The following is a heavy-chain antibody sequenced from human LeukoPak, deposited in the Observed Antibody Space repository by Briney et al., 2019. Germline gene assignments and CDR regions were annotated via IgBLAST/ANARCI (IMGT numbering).Heavy chain of an antibody. CDR2: IIPIFGTA. J-gene: IGHJ4*02. D-gene: IGHD1-26*01. CDR1: GGTFSSYA. V-gene: IGHV1-69*13. CDR3: ARGASRELPIE. Sequence: ASVKDSCKASGGTFSSYAISWVRQAPGQGLEWMGGIIPIFGTANYAQKFQGRVTITADESTSTAYMELSSLRSEDTAVYYCARGASRELPIEWGQGTLVTVSS.